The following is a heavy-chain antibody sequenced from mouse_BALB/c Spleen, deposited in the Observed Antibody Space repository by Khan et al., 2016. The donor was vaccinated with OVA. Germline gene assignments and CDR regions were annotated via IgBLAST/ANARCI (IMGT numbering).Heavy chain of an antibody. D-gene: IGHD2-14*01. CDR1: GFSLSRYN. CDR2: IWGGGGT. Sequence: QVQLKQSGPGLVAPSQSLSITCTVSGFSLSRYNIHWVRQPPGKGLEWLGMIWGGGGTDYNSTLKIRLSISKDNSKSQVFLQMNSLQTDDTAMYYCASAYYRYDGYYAMDYWGQGTSVTGSS. CDR3: ASAYYRYDGYYAMDY. V-gene: IGHV2-6-4*01. J-gene: IGHJ4*01.